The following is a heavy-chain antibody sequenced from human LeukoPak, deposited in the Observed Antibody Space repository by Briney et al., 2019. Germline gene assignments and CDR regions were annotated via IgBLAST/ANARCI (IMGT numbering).Heavy chain of an antibody. J-gene: IGHJ6*03. V-gene: IGHV4-38-2*02. CDR2: IYHSGST. D-gene: IGHD1-26*01. CDR3: AGWEGYYNDMDV. Sequence: ASETLSLTCTVSGYSISSGYYWGWIRQPPGKGLRWIGSIYHSGSTYYNPSLKSRVTISVDTSKNQFSLKLSSVTAADTAVYYCAGWEGYYNDMDVWGKGTTVTVSS. CDR1: GYSISSGYY.